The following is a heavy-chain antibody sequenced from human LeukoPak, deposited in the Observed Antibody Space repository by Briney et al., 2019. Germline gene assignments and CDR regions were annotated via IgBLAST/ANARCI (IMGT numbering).Heavy chain of an antibody. V-gene: IGHV3-23*01. CDR2: ISGSGGST. Sequence: GGSLRLSCAASGFTFSSYAMSWVRQAPGKGLEWVSAISGSGGSTYYADSVKGRFAISRDNSKNTLYLQMNSLRAEDTAVYYCAKEGFYCSGGSCYSFYYYYMDVWGKGTTVTVSS. CDR1: GFTFSSYA. D-gene: IGHD2-15*01. J-gene: IGHJ6*03. CDR3: AKEGFYCSGGSCYSFYYYYMDV.